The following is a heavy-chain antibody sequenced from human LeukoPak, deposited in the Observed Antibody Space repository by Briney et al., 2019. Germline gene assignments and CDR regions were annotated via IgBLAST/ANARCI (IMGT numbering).Heavy chain of an antibody. CDR3: ARLEWGIDCYFDY. J-gene: IGHJ4*03. CDR2: IYYSGSS. CDR1: GGTISSYY. D-gene: IGHD3-9*01. V-gene: IGHV4-59*08. Sequence: SETLCLTCTVSGGTISSYYLSWIRQPPGKGLEWIGYIYYSGSSNYNPSLKSRVTISVDTSKNQFSLKLSSVTAADTAVYYCARLEWGIDCYFDYSGQVAQFSVSS.